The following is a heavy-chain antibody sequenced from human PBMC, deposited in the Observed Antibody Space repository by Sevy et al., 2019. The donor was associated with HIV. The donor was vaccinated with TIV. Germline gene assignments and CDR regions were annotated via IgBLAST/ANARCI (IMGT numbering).Heavy chain of an antibody. CDR3: AKGSTWFGELISAFDY. CDR1: GFTFDDYA. V-gene: IGHV3-9*03. Sequence: GGSLRLSCAASGFTFDDYAMHWVRQAPGKGLEWVSGISWNRGSIGYADSVKGRFTISRDNAKKSLYLQMNSLRAEDMALAYCAKGSTWFGELISAFDYWGQGTLVTVSS. J-gene: IGHJ4*02. CDR2: ISWNRGSI. D-gene: IGHD3-10*01.